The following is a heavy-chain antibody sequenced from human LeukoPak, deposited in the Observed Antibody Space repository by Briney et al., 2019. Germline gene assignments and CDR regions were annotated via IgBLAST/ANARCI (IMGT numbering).Heavy chain of an antibody. D-gene: IGHD2-2*01. CDR3: ARSPEGYCSSTSCYYSWFDP. V-gene: IGHV4-59*01. CDR2: IYYSGST. Sequence: PSETLSLTCTVSGGSISNYYWNWIRQPPGKGLEWIGYIYYSGSTNYNPSLKSRVTISVDTSKNQFSLKLSSVTAADTAVYYCARSPEGYCSSTSCYYSWFDPWGQGTLVTVSS. CDR1: GGSISNYY. J-gene: IGHJ5*02.